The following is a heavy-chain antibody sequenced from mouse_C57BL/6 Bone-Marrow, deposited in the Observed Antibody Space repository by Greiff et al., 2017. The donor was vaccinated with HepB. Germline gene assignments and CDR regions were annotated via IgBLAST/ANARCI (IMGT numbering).Heavy chain of an antibody. D-gene: IGHD4-1*01. CDR2: IDPSDSET. CDR3: ARWGTGIQFAY. CDR1: GYTFTSYW. V-gene: IGHV1-52*01. Sequence: QVQLLQPGAELVRPGSSVKLSCKASGYTFTSYWMHWVKQRPIQGLEWIGNIDPSDSETHYNQKFKDKATLTVDKSSSTAYMQLSSLTSEDSAVYYCARWGTGIQFAYWGEGTLVTVSA. J-gene: IGHJ3*01.